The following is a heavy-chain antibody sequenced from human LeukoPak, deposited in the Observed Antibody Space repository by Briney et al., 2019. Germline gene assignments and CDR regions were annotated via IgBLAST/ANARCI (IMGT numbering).Heavy chain of an antibody. D-gene: IGHD6-13*01. Sequence: PGGSLRLSCAASGFTFSSYSMNWVRQAPGKGLEWVSSISTTSTYIYYADSVKGRFSISRDNAKNSLYLQMNSLRAEDTAVYYCARAGSSSWNYFDYWGQGTLVTVSS. V-gene: IGHV3-21*01. CDR3: ARAGSSSWNYFDY. CDR2: ISTTSTYI. CDR1: GFTFSSYS. J-gene: IGHJ4*02.